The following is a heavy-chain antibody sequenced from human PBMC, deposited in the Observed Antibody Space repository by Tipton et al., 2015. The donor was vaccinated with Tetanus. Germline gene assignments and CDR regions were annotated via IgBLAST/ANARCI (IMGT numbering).Heavy chain of an antibody. J-gene: IGHJ4*02. CDR2: IHHSGST. CDR3: ARDPSGGVRYFDY. V-gene: IGHV4-34*01. Sequence: TLSLTCVVYGGSFSGYFWSWIRQPPGKGLEWIGEIHHSGSTNYNPSLKSRVTMSVATSKIQFSLKLSSVTAADTAVYYCARDPSGGVRYFDYWGQGTLVTVSS. D-gene: IGHD2-8*01. CDR1: GGSFSGYF.